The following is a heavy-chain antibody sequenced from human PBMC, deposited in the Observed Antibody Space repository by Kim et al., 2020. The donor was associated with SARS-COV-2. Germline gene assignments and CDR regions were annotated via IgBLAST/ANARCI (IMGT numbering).Heavy chain of an antibody. J-gene: IGHJ4*02. D-gene: IGHD5-12*01. CDR2: T. Sequence: TYYNPSLKSGVTISVDTSKNHFSLKLSSVTAADTAVYYCASDSGERWLHYWGQGTLVTVSS. CDR3: ASDSGERWLHY. V-gene: IGHV4-31*02.